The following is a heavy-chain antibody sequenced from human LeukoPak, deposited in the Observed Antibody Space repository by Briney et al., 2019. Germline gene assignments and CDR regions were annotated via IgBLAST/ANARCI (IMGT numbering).Heavy chain of an antibody. V-gene: IGHV4-61*02. J-gene: IGHJ4*02. CDR1: GGSISSGSYY. CDR3: ARDQKGPFDY. Sequence: SETLSLTCTVSGGSISSGSYYWSWIRQPAGKGLEWIGRIYTSGSTNYNPSLKSRDTISVDTSKNQFSLKLSSVTAADTAVYYCARDQKGPFDYWGQGTLVTVSS. CDR2: IYTSGST.